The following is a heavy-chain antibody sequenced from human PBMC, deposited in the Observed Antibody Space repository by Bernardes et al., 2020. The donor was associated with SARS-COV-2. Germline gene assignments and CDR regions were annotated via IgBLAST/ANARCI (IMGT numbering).Heavy chain of an antibody. CDR1: GFTFNTYG. V-gene: IGHV3-33*01. J-gene: IGHJ6*02. Sequence: GGSLRLSRAASGFTFNTYGMHWVRRAPDKGLEWVAVIWYDGSTKYYADSVKGRFTISRDNSKNILYLQMNSLRVEDTAVYYCVRRFCAVSSACGNFYGMGVWGQGTTVTV. D-gene: IGHD2-21*01. CDR2: IWYDGSTK. CDR3: VRRFCAVSSACGNFYGMGV.